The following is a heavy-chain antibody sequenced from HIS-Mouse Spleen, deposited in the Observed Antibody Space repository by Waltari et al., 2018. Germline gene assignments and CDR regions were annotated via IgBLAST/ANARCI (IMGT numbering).Heavy chain of an antibody. CDR1: GGSISSSSYY. Sequence: QLQLQESCPGLVKPSETLSLTCTVPGGSISSSSYYWGWMRQPPGKGLEWIGSIYYSGSTYYNPSLKSRVTISVDTSKNQFSLKLSSVTAADTAVYYCAREIPYSSSWYDWYFDLWGRGTLVTVSS. CDR2: IYYSGST. D-gene: IGHD6-13*01. J-gene: IGHJ2*01. CDR3: AREIPYSSSWYDWYFDL. V-gene: IGHV4-39*07.